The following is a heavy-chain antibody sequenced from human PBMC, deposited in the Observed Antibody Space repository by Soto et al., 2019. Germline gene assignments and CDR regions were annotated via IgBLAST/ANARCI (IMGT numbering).Heavy chain of an antibody. CDR3: ARQTVRCHDF. J-gene: IGHJ4*02. V-gene: IGHV3-73*01. CDR2: MRSKADNYET. D-gene: IGHD2-2*01. Sequence: EVQLVESGGGSVPPGESLTLSCSTSGFTFSASHMHWFRQAPGKGLEWVGHMRSKADNYETAYGASVRGRFTVSRDDSKNTAYLQMASLKAEDTAVYYCARQTVRCHDFWGQGTLVPVSS. CDR1: GFTFSASH.